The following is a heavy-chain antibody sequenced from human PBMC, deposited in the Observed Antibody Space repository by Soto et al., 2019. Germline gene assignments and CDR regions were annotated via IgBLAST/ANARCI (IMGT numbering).Heavy chain of an antibody. D-gene: IGHD3-22*01. Sequence: QLQLQESGPGLVKPSETLSLTCTVSGGSISSSSYYWGWIRQPPGKGLEWIGSIYYSGSTYYNPSLKSRVTISVDTSKNQFSLKLSSVTAADTAVYYCARHPGGYDSSGYPYWYFDLWGRGTLVTVSS. V-gene: IGHV4-39*01. CDR3: ARHPGGYDSSGYPYWYFDL. CDR2: IYYSGST. CDR1: GGSISSSSYY. J-gene: IGHJ2*01.